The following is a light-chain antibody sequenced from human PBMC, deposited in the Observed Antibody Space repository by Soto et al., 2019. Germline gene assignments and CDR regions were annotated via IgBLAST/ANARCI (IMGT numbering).Light chain of an antibody. CDR1: QDISSW. J-gene: IGKJ4*01. CDR2: AAS. CDR3: QQANSFPLT. Sequence: DIQMTQSPSSVSASVGDRVTITCRASQDISSWLDWYQQKPGKAPNLLIYAASSLQSGVTSRFSGSGSGTDFTLTISSLQPEDFATYYCQQANSFPLTFGGGTKVEIE. V-gene: IGKV1-12*01.